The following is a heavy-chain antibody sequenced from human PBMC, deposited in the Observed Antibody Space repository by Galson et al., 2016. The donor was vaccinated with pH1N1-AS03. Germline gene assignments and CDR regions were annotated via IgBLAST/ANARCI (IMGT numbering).Heavy chain of an antibody. CDR2: IARRAHGGTT. CDR1: GFTFGAHD. J-gene: IGHJ4*02. Sequence: SLRLSCAGYGFTFGAHDVGWFRQAPGKGLEWVGFIARRAHGGTTEYAASVTGRFTISRDDSKSIAYLEMNSLKTEDTAVYYCTQGRWYGGYWGQGALVTVSS. V-gene: IGHV3-49*03. CDR3: TQGRWYGGY. D-gene: IGHD6-13*01.